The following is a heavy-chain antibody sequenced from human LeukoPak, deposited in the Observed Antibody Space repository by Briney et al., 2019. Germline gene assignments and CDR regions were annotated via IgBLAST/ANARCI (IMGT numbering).Heavy chain of an antibody. CDR1: GGSFSGYY. D-gene: IGHD2-15*01. J-gene: IGHJ4*02. Sequence: SETLSLTCAVYGGSFSGYYWSWIRQPPGKGLEWIGEINHSGSTNYNPSLKSRVTISVDTSKNQFSLKLSSVTAADTAVYYCARVGAYCSDGSCYRPFDYWGQGTLVTVSS. CDR2: INHSGST. CDR3: ARVGAYCSDGSCYRPFDY. V-gene: IGHV4-34*01.